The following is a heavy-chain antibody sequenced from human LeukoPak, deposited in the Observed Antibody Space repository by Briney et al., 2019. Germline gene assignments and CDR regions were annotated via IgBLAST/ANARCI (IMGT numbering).Heavy chain of an antibody. D-gene: IGHD1-1*01. CDR1: GFTFSSYA. Sequence: PGGSLRLSCAASGFTFSSYAMHWVRQAPGKGLEWVAVISYDGSNKYYADSVKGRFTISRDNSKNTLYLQMNSLRAEDAAVYYCAKYGGNEPLCWGQGTLVTVSS. V-gene: IGHV3-30*04. CDR3: AKYGGNEPLC. CDR2: ISYDGSNK. J-gene: IGHJ4*02.